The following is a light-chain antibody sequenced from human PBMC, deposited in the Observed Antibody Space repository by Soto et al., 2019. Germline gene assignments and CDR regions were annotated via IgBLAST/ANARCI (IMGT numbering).Light chain of an antibody. V-gene: IGKV3-15*01. CDR3: QQYNNLPET. Sequence: EIVMTQSPATLSVSPGERATLSCRASQTVSNNLAWYQQKPGQAPRLLIYDASTRATDIPARFSGSGSGTAFTLTLSSLQSEDFAVYCCQQYNNLPETFGQGTKVEIK. CDR1: QTVSNN. J-gene: IGKJ1*01. CDR2: DAS.